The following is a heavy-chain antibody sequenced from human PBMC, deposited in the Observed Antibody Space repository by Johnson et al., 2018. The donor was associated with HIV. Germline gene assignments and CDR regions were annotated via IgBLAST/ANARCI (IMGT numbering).Heavy chain of an antibody. CDR3: AGGNSGGYGIDAFDI. J-gene: IGHJ3*02. CDR1: GFTFSSYV. D-gene: IGHD2-15*01. V-gene: IGHV3-30-3*01. CDR2: ISYDGSNK. Sequence: QVQLVESGGGVVQPGRSLRLSCAASGFTFSSYVMHWVRQAPGKGLEWVAVISYDGSNKYYADSVKGRFTISRDNSKNTLYLQMNSLRAEDTAVYYCAGGNSGGYGIDAFDIWGQGTVVTVSS.